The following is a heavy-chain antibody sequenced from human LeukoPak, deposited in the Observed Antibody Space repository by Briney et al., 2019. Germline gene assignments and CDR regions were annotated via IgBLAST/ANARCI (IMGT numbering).Heavy chain of an antibody. Sequence: GGSLRLSCTASGFTFGDYAMSWVRQAPGKGLEWIGFIRSKAYGGTTEYAASVKGRFTISRDDSKSIAYLQMNSLKTEDTAVYYCTRGGYSGYDFRYYFDYWGQGTLVTVSS. CDR1: GFTFGDYA. D-gene: IGHD5-12*01. J-gene: IGHJ4*02. V-gene: IGHV3-49*04. CDR2: IRSKAYGGTT. CDR3: TRGGYSGYDFRYYFDY.